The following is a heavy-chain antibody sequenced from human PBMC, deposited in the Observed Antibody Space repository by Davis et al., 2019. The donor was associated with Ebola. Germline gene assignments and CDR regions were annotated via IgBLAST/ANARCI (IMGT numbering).Heavy chain of an antibody. CDR1: GGSISSYY. CDR3: ARHGIAVDY. D-gene: IGHD6-19*01. J-gene: IGHJ4*02. V-gene: IGHV4-59*01. CDR2: IYYSGST. Sequence: SETLSLTCTVSGGSISSYYWSWIRQPPGKGLEWIGYIYYSGSTYYNPSLKSRVTISVDTSKNQFSLKLSSVTAADTAVYYCARHGIAVDYWGQGTLVTVSS.